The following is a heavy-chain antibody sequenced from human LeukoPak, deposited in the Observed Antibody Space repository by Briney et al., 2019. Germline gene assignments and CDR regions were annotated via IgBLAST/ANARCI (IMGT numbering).Heavy chain of an antibody. Sequence: GGSLRLSCAASGFSLSSYAMSWVRQAPGKGLEWVSAISSTDAGTYHADSVRGRFTISRDSSKNTLYLQMNSLRAEDAAVYYCAKALVTSCRGAYCYPFDYWGQGTLVTVSS. CDR1: GFSLSSYA. J-gene: IGHJ4*02. D-gene: IGHD2-21*01. V-gene: IGHV3-23*01. CDR3: AKALVTSCRGAYCYPFDY. CDR2: ISSTDAGT.